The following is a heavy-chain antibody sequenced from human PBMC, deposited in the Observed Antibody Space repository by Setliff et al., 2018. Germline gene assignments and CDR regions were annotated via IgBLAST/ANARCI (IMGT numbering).Heavy chain of an antibody. J-gene: IGHJ4*02. CDR3: ARDVSGSEGS. CDR1: GYTFTSYD. CDR2: MNPNSGYT. Sequence: RASVKVSCKASGYTFTSYDINWVRQATGQGLEWMGWMNPNSGYTDYAQKFQGRVTMTRNTSISTAYMELSSLRSEDTAVYYCARDVSGSEGSWGQGTLVTVSS. V-gene: IGHV1-8*02. D-gene: IGHD1-26*01.